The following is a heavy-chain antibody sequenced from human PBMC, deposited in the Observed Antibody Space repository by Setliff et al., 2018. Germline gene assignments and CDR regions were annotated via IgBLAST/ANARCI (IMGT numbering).Heavy chain of an antibody. CDR2: LYSSGGT. D-gene: IGHD7-27*01. Sequence: SETLSLTCTVSGGSISSGPYYWNWFRQPAGKGLEWIGRLYSSGGTNYNPSLKSRVTISVDTSKNQFSLKLSSVTAADTAVYYCASTDWGWGYYFDYWGQGTLVTV. V-gene: IGHV4-61*02. CDR3: ASTDWGWGYYFDY. J-gene: IGHJ4*02. CDR1: GGSISSGPYY.